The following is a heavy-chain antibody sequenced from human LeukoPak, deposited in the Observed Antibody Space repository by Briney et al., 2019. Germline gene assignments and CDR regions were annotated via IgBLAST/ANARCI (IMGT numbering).Heavy chain of an antibody. D-gene: IGHD3-16*01. Sequence: PGGSLRLSCAASGLSFSKAWMSWVREAPGKGLECVGRIKSKSDDGTAVYTAPVKGRFTISRDDSKDTLYLQMNSLKTDDTAVYYCTKDDDGCLGHWRQPTLLSVSS. J-gene: IGHJ4*02. CDR2: IKSKSDDGTA. CDR1: GLSFSKAW. V-gene: IGHV3-15*01. CDR3: TKDDDGCLGH.